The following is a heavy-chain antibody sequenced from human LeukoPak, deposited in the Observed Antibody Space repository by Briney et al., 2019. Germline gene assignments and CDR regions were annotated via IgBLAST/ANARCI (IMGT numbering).Heavy chain of an antibody. CDR1: GGSISSSSYY. CDR3: ARGKQLVRGDAFDI. V-gene: IGHV4-39*07. Sequence: SETLSLTCTVSGGSISSSSYYWGWIRQPPGKGLEWIGSIYYSGSTYYNPSLKSRVTISVDTSKNQFSLKLSSVTAADTAVYYCARGKQLVRGDAFDIWGQGTMVTVSS. J-gene: IGHJ3*02. CDR2: IYYSGST. D-gene: IGHD6-13*01.